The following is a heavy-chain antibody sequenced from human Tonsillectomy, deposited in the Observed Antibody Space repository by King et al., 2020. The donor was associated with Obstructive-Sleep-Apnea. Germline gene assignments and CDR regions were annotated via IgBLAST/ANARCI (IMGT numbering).Heavy chain of an antibody. V-gene: IGHV1-18*01. Sequence: QVQLVESGAEVKKPGASVKVSCKASGYTFTSYGISWVRQAPGQGLEWMGWISTYNGNTKYAHKLQDRVTLTTDTSTSTVYMELGRLRSDDTAVYYCWRDPENSYYYGSGRHRHDYWGQGTLVTVSS. CDR1: GYTFTSYG. CDR3: WRDPENSYYYGSGRHRHDY. J-gene: IGHJ4*02. CDR2: ISTYNGNT. D-gene: IGHD3-10*01.